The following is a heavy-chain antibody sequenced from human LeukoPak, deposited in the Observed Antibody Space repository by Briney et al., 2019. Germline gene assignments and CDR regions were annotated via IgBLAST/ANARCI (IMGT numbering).Heavy chain of an antibody. CDR1: GFTFSTYA. CDR3: ARDNYGGDY. CDR2: ISYDGSNE. D-gene: IGHD4-23*01. J-gene: IGHJ4*02. V-gene: IGHV3-30-3*01. Sequence: GGSLRLSCAASGFTFSTYAMHRVRQAPGKGLEWVAFISYDGSNEYYSDSVKGRFTISRDNSKNTLYLQMNSLRAEDTAVYYCARDNYGGDYWGQGTLVTVSS.